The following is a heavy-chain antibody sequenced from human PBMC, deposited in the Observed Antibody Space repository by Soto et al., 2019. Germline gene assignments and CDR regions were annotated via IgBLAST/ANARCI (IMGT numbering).Heavy chain of an antibody. J-gene: IGHJ4*02. V-gene: IGHV3-7*01. CDR2: IKQDENGK. Sequence: EVQLVESGGGLVQPGGSLRLSCEAAGFTFSSRLMTWVRQGPGKGLEWVANIKQDENGKAYVDSVKGRFTISRDNAKNSLYLQMNSLRAEDTAVYYCATHDGPAAAGLVLDFWGQGTLVTVSS. CDR3: ATHDGPAAAGLVLDF. CDR1: GFTFSSRL. D-gene: IGHD6-13*01.